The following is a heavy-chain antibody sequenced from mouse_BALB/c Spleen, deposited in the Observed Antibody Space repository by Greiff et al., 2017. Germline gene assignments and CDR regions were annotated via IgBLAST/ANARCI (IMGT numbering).Heavy chain of an antibody. V-gene: IGHV1-7*01. J-gene: IGHJ4*01. CDR1: GYTFTSYW. CDR2: INPSTGYT. Sequence: QVQLQQSGAELAKPGASVKMSCKASGYTFTSYWMHWVKQRPGQGLEWIGYINPSTGYTEYNQKFKDKATLTADKSSSTAYMQLSSLTSEDSAVYYCARGPLRYRAMDYWGQGTSVTVSA. D-gene: IGHD1-1*01. CDR3: ARGPLRYRAMDY.